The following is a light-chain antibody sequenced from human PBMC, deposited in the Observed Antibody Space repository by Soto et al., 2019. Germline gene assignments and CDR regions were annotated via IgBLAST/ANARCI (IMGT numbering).Light chain of an antibody. Sequence: NVFTQSASTLSLPPGERATLTCSASQSVSSYLAWYQQKPGQAPRLLIYDASNRATGIPARFSGSGSGTDFTLTISSLEPEDFAVYYCQQRSNWPTFGQGTRLEIK. CDR1: QSVSSY. J-gene: IGKJ5*01. CDR2: DAS. CDR3: QQRSNWPT. V-gene: IGKV3-11*01.